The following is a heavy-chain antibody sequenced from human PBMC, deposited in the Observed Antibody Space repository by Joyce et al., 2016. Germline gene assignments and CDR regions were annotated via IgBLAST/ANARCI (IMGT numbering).Heavy chain of an antibody. V-gene: IGHV3-30-3*01. CDR2: LSYDESHE. Sequence: QVQLVESGGGVVRPGWSLRLSCAASGFTFGSYAMHWVRQGQGKGLEWVAVLSYDESHEYYAGSVKGRFTISRDNSKNTLYLQMNGLRAEDTAVYYCARERFGYWGQGTLVTVSS. CDR3: ARERFGY. J-gene: IGHJ4*02. CDR1: GFTFGSYA.